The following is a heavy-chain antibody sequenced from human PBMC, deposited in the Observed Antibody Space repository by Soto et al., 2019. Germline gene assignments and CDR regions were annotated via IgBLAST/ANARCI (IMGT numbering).Heavy chain of an antibody. V-gene: IGHV1-69*02. Sequence: SVKVSCKASGGTFSSYTISWVRQAPGQGLEWMGRIIPILGIANYAQNFQGRVTITADKSTSTAYMELSSLRSEDTAVYYCARTKPAVNAYCFDYWGQGTLVTVSS. J-gene: IGHJ4*02. CDR1: GGTFSSYT. CDR3: ARTKPAVNAYCFDY. D-gene: IGHD1-1*01. CDR2: IIPILGIA.